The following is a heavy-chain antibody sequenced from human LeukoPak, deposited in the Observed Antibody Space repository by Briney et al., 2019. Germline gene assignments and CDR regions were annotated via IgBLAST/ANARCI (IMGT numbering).Heavy chain of an antibody. D-gene: IGHD6-13*01. V-gene: IGHV1-2*02. CDR2: IYPNRGGI. CDR1: GYTSTGYY. Sequence: DSCVASGYTSTGYYMYWVRERLEEGGWCGGWIYPNRGGINYAQKLQGRVTMTRDTSISTDSMDLSSLTSDDTDVYYYARDLGYNSSWYFWGQGTLVTVSS. J-gene: IGHJ4*02. CDR3: ARDLGYNSSWYF.